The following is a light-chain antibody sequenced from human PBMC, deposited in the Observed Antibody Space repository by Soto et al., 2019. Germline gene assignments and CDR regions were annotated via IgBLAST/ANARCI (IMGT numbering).Light chain of an antibody. V-gene: IGKV3-20*01. J-gene: IGKJ1*01. Sequence: QSTGTPSLSPGERPTLSCTASQSISSSYLAWYQQKHGQAPRXXIYGASSRATGIPDRFSGSGSGTDLTITISRLEPEDVEVYYCHQYGSSPWTFGQGTKVDIK. CDR3: HQYGSSPWT. CDR1: QSISSSY. CDR2: GAS.